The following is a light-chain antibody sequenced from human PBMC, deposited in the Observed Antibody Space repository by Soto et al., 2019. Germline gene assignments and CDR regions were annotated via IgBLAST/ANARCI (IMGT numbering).Light chain of an antibody. V-gene: IGKV3-11*01. CDR1: QSVSRY. CDR3: PQHSNRPPLT. Sequence: EIVLTQSPATLSLSPGERATLSCRASQSVSRYLAWYQQKPGQTPRLLIYDASHRATGIPARFSGSGSGTDFTLTITSLEPEDFALYYSPQHSNRPPLTFGGGTKVEIK. J-gene: IGKJ4*01. CDR2: DAS.